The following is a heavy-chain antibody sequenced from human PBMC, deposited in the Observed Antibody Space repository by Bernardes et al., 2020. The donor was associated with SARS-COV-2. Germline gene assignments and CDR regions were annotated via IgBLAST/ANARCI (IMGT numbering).Heavy chain of an antibody. J-gene: IGHJ4*02. CDR2: INPHGGTI. Sequence: GGSLRLSCTASGFTFSSYWIHWVRHAPGKGLLWLSQINPHGGTIRYADSVKGRFTISRDNAKNTVYLQMNSLRDEDTAVYYCARASTTDLTLDFWGQGVPVTVSS. D-gene: IGHD7-27*01. V-gene: IGHV3-74*01. CDR3: ARASTTDLTLDF. CDR1: GFTFSSYW.